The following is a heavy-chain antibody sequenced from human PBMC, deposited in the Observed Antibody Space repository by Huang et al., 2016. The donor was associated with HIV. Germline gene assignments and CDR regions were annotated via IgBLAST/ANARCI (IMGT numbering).Heavy chain of an antibody. V-gene: IGHV3-23*01. CDR1: GFTFSSYA. J-gene: IGHJ5*02. D-gene: IGHD6-13*01. CDR3: AKSSSWYDGFDP. Sequence: EVQLLESGGGLVQPGGSLRLSCTASGFTFSSYAMSWVRQAPGKGLEGVSAISGSGGSTYYADSGKGRFTISRDNSKNTLYLQMNSLRAEDTAVYYCAKSSSWYDGFDPWGQGTLVTVSS. CDR2: ISGSGGST.